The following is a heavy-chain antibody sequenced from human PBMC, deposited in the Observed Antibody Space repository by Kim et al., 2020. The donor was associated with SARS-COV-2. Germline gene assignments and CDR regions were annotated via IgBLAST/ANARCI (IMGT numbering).Heavy chain of an antibody. J-gene: IGHJ3*02. Sequence: ASVKVSCKASGYTFTSYYMHWVLQAPGQGLEWMGIINPSGGSTSYAQKFQGRVTMTRDTSTSTVYMELSSLRSEDTAVYYCARDITDYDSSGYYTFDIWGQGTMVTVSS. V-gene: IGHV1-46*01. CDR3: ARDITDYDSSGYYTFDI. D-gene: IGHD3-22*01. CDR1: GYTFTSYY. CDR2: INPSGGST.